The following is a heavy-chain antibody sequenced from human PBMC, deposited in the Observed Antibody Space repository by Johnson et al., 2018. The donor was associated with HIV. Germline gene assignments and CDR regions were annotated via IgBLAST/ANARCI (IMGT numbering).Heavy chain of an antibody. CDR1: GFTFSSHG. J-gene: IGHJ3*02. Sequence: QVQLVESGGGVVQPGRSLRLSCSASGFTFSSHGMHWVRQAPGKGLEWVAVIWYDGSNKYYADSVKGRFTISRDNSKNTLYLQMNSLRAEETAVYYCAKDSFFYGSAFDIWGQGTMVTVSS. D-gene: IGHD2/OR15-2a*01. V-gene: IGHV3-33*06. CDR3: AKDSFFYGSAFDI. CDR2: IWYDGSNK.